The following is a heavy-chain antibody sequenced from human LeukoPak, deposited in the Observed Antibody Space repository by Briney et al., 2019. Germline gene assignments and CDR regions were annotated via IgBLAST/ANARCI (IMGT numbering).Heavy chain of an antibody. Sequence: PGGSLRLSCAASGFTFSSYGMHWVRQAPGKGLEWVSYISSSSSTIYYADSVKGRFTISRDNAKNSLYLQMNSLRAEDTALYYCAKDFTGARDYWGQGTLVTVSS. CDR3: AKDFTGARDY. V-gene: IGHV3-48*01. J-gene: IGHJ4*02. CDR2: ISSSSSTI. CDR1: GFTFSSYG. D-gene: IGHD7-27*01.